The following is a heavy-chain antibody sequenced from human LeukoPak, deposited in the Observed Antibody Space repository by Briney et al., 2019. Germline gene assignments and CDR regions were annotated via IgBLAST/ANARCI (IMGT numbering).Heavy chain of an antibody. D-gene: IGHD1-1*01. CDR1: GDSSDNNGFY. CDR3: ARGTRGSDSSFDF. V-gene: IGHV4-39*07. J-gene: IGHJ4*02. CDR2: IYDSGST. Sequence: SETLSLTCTVSGDSSDNNGFYWGWIRQPPGKGLEWIGNIYDSGSTYYNPSLKCRVTTSVDTSKKQFSLKVSSVTAADTAVYYCARGTRGSDSSFDFWGQGTLVTVSS.